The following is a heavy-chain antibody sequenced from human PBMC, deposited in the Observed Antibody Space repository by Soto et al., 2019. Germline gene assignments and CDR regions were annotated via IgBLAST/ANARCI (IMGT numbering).Heavy chain of an antibody. J-gene: IGHJ4*02. D-gene: IGHD6-13*01. V-gene: IGHV3-23*01. Sequence: GGSLRLSCAASGFTFSSYDMRWVRQAPGKGLEWVSAVSGSGGSTYYADSVKGRFTISRDNSKNTLYLQMNSLRAEDTAVYYCARRGPGTYFDYWGQGTLVTVSS. CDR3: ARRGPGTYFDY. CDR1: GFTFSSYD. CDR2: VSGSGGST.